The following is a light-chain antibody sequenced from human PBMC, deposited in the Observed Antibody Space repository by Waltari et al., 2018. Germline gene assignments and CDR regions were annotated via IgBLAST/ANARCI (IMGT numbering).Light chain of an antibody. CDR3: QQYNNWPPLT. J-gene: IGKJ1*01. CDR1: QSVSSN. V-gene: IGKV3-15*01. CDR2: GAS. Sequence: EIVMTQSPATLSVSPGERATLSCRASQSVSSNLAWYQQKPGQAPRLLIYGASTRATGIPARCGGSGSGTEFTLTISSLQSEDFAVYYCQQYNNWPPLTFGQGTKVEIK.